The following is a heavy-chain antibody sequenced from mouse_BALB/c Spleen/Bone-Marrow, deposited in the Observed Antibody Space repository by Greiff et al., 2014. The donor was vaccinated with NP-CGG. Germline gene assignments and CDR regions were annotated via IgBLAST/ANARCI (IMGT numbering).Heavy chain of an antibody. CDR3: ARYWDAY. D-gene: IGHD4-1*01. CDR1: GYTFTNYW. V-gene: IGHV1-7*01. J-gene: IGHJ3*01. Sequence: VQLQESRAELAKPGASVKMSCKASGYTFTNYWMHWVKQRPGQGLEWIGYIDPNTYYTRYNQKFKDKATLTADKSSSTAYLQLSSLTSEDSAVYYCARYWDAYWGQGTLVTVPA. CDR2: IDPNTYYT.